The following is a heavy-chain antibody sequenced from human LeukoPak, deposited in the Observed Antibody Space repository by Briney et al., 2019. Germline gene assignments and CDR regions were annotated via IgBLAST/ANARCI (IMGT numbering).Heavy chain of an antibody. CDR1: GYSISSGYY. V-gene: IGHV4-38-2*02. CDR2: IYHSGST. J-gene: IGHJ3*02. Sequence: SETLSLTCTVSGYSISSGYYWGWIRQPPGKGLEWIGSIYHSGSTYYNPSLKSRVTISVDTSKNQFSLRLSSVTAADTAVYYCARGMGTLLGRAFDIWGQGTMVTVFS. CDR3: ARGMGTLLGRAFDI. D-gene: IGHD1-14*01.